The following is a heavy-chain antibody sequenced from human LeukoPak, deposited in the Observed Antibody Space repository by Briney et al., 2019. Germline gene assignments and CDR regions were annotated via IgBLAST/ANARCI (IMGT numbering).Heavy chain of an antibody. D-gene: IGHD3-22*01. CDR3: ARAASSGYFPFDF. J-gene: IGHJ4*02. V-gene: IGHV4-59*01. CDR2: IDYSGST. CDR1: GGSISSYY. Sequence: PAETLLLTSTAGGGSISSYYWSLIRQPPGKGLEWMGYIDYSGSTNYNTPLKSRSTISVKTPKNHFFLKLSSLPAADTSVYSCARAASSGYFPFDFWGQGTLVTVSS.